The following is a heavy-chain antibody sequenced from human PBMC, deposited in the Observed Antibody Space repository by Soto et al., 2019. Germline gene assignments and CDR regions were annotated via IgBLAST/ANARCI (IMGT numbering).Heavy chain of an antibody. D-gene: IGHD3-22*01. CDR2: ISAYNGNT. J-gene: IGHJ1*01. CDR3: ARGRLYDTSGFYFLEYFQH. CDR1: GYTFTSYG. V-gene: IGHV1-18*01. Sequence: ASVKVSCKASGYTFTSYGISWVRQAPGQGLEWMGWISAYNGNTNYLQKLQGRVTMTTDTSTSTAYMELRSLRSDDTAVYYCARGRLYDTSGFYFLEYFQHWGRGTLVTVSS.